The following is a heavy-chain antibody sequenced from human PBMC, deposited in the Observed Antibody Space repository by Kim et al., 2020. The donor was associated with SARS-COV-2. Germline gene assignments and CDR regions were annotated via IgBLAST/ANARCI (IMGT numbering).Heavy chain of an antibody. CDR1: GGSFSGYY. CDR2: INHSGST. D-gene: IGHD3-16*02. CDR3: ARGRRGLRLGELSYPFDY. V-gene: IGHV4-34*01. J-gene: IGHJ4*02. Sequence: SETLSLTCAVYGGSFSGYYWSWIRQPPGKGLEWIGEINHSGSTNYNPSLKSRVTTSVDTSKNQFSLKLSSVTAADTAVYYCARGRRGLRLGELSYPFDYWGQGTLVTVSS.